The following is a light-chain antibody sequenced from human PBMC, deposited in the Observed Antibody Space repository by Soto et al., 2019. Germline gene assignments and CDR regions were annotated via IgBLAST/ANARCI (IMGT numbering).Light chain of an antibody. CDR1: SSDVGGYNY. J-gene: IGLJ1*01. V-gene: IGLV2-14*01. CDR2: DVS. CDR3: SSYTSSSSYV. Sequence: QSVRTQPASVSGSPGQSITISCTGTSSDVGGYNYVSWYQQHPSKAPKLMLYDVSNRPSGVSNRFSGSKSGNTASLTISGLQAEDEADYYCSSYTSSSSYVFGTGTKVTVL.